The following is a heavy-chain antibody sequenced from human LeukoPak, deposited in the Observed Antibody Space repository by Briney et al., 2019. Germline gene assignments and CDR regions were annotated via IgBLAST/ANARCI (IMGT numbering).Heavy chain of an antibody. CDR1: GFTFSSYA. CDR3: ARGGSYLSAFDI. CDR2: IRYDGTKK. D-gene: IGHD1-26*01. Sequence: GGSLRLSCAASGFTFSSYAMHWVRQAPGKGLEWVAFIRYDGTKKYFADSVKGRFTISRDNSKNTLYLQMNSLRAEDTAVYYCARGGSYLSAFDIWGQGTMVTVSS. V-gene: IGHV3-30*02. J-gene: IGHJ3*02.